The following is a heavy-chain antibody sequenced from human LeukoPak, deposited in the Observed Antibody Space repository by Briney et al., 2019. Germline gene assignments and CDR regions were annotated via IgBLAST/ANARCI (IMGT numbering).Heavy chain of an antibody. CDR3: ARDDSGYVDY. D-gene: IGHD1-26*01. V-gene: IGHV4-39*07. CDR1: GGSISSSSYY. CDR2: IYYSGST. J-gene: IGHJ4*02. Sequence: SETLSLTCTVSGGSISSSSYYWCWIRQPPGKGLEWIGSIYYSGSTYYNPSLKSRVTISVDTSKNQFSLKLSSVTAADTAVYYCARDDSGYVDYWGQGTLVTVSS.